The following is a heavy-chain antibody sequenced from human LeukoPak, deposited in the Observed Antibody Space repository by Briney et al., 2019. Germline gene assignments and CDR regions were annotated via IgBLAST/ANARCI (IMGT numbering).Heavy chain of an antibody. Sequence: SGPTLVNPTQTLTLACTFSGFSLRTGGVGVGWIRQPPGKALEWLAIIYWDNDKRYKSSLKNRLAITKDTSKNHVVLTMTNMDPVDTATYYCVQRQDLGYFRHWGQGTLVIVSS. CDR3: VQRQDLGYFRH. V-gene: IGHV2-5*02. CDR2: IYWDNDK. CDR1: GFSLRTGGVG. J-gene: IGHJ1*01.